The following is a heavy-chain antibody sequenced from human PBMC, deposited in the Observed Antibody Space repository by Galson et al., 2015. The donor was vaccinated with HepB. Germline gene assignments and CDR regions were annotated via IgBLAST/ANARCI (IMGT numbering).Heavy chain of an antibody. J-gene: IGHJ4*02. CDR2: IYWNDDK. CDR3: AHSRKLGMNFDY. V-gene: IGHV2-5*01. D-gene: IGHD7-27*01. Sequence: PALVKPTQTLTLTCTFSGFSLSTSGVGVGWIRQPPGQALEWLALIYWNDDKRYSPSLKTRLTITKDTSKNQVVLTMTNMDPVDTGTYYCAHSRKLGMNFDYWGQGTLVTVSS. CDR1: GFSLSTSGVG.